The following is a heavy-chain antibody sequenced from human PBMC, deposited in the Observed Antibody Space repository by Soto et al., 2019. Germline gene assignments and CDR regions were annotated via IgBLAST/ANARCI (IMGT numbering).Heavy chain of an antibody. CDR1: GYTFTSYA. J-gene: IGHJ4*02. CDR2: INAGNGNT. Sequence: ASVKVSCKASGYTFTSYAMHWVRQAPGQRLEWMGWINAGNGNTKYSQKFQDRVTITRDTSASTAYMELSSLRSEDTAVYYCARSPLAWNYVGYFDYWGQGTLVTVSS. V-gene: IGHV1-3*01. CDR3: ARSPLAWNYVGYFDY. D-gene: IGHD1-7*01.